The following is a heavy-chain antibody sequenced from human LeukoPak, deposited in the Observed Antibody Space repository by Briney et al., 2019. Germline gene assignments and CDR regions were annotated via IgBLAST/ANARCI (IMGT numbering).Heavy chain of an antibody. CDR1: GFTFDDYA. CDR2: ISGDGGSA. Sequence: AGGSLRLSCAASGFTFDDYAMHWVRQAPGKGLEWVSLISGDGGSAYYADSVKGRFTISRDNSKNSLDLQMNSLRTEDTALYYCAKSNSHGSSWYYFDYWGQGTLVTVSS. CDR3: AKSNSHGSSWYYFDY. D-gene: IGHD6-13*01. V-gene: IGHV3-43*02. J-gene: IGHJ4*02.